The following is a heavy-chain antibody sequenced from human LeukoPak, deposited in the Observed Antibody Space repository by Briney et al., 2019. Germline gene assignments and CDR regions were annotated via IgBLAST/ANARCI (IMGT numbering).Heavy chain of an antibody. CDR1: GFTFSSYG. D-gene: IGHD3-16*01. Sequence: GGSLRLSCAASGFTFSSYGMHWVRQAPGKGLEWVAVILNDGSQEKYADSVKGRFTISRDNSKNTLFLQMNSLRAEDTAVYYCARDDAPGDNALDIWGQGTMVTVSS. CDR3: ARDDAPGDNALDI. V-gene: IGHV3-33*01. J-gene: IGHJ3*02. CDR2: ILNDGSQE.